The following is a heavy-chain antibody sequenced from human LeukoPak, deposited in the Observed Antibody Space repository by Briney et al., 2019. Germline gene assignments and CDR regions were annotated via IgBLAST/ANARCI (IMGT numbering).Heavy chain of an antibody. D-gene: IGHD2-15*01. V-gene: IGHV3-7*01. CDR3: ARVSEGIVVVVAATRDIGWWFDP. Sequence: YYVDSVKGRVTISRDNAKNSLYLQMNSLRAEDTAVYYCARVSEGIVVVVAATRDIGWWFDPWGQGTLVTVSS. J-gene: IGHJ5*02.